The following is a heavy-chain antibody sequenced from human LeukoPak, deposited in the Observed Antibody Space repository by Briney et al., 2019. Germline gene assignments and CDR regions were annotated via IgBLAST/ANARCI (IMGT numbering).Heavy chain of an antibody. CDR3: ASNYGDPARFDY. V-gene: IGHV4-34*01. D-gene: IGHD4-17*01. J-gene: IGHJ4*02. Sequence: SETLSLTCAVYGGSFSGYYWSWIRQPPGKGLEWIGEINHSGSTNYNPSLKSRVTISVDTSKNQFSLKLSSVTAADTAVYYCASNYGDPARFDYWGQGTLVTVSS. CDR2: INHSGST. CDR1: GGSFSGYY.